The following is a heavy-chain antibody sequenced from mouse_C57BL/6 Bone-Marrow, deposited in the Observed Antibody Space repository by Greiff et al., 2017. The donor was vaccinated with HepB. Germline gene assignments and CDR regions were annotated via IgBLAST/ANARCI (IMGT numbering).Heavy chain of an antibody. CDR1: GYTFTNYW. Sequence: VQLQQSGAELVRPGTSVKMSCKASGYTFTNYWIGWAKQRPGHGLEWIGDIYPGGGYTNYNEKFKGKATLTADKSSSTAYMQFSSLTSEDSAIYYCARSHYYGSSSWYFDVWGTGTTVTVSS. D-gene: IGHD1-1*01. CDR2: IYPGGGYT. V-gene: IGHV1-63*01. CDR3: ARSHYYGSSSWYFDV. J-gene: IGHJ1*03.